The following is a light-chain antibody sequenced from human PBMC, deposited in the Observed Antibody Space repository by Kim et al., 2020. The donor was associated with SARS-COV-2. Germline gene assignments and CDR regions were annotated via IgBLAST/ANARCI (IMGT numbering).Light chain of an antibody. Sequence: GQRVTISCSGSSSNIGRNTVNWYQQFPGTAPQLLIDTDDRRPSGVSDRVSCSKSGTSASLAISALRSEDEAYYFCATWDDSLDVWMFGGGTQLTVL. CDR3: ATWDDSLDVWM. CDR2: TDD. J-gene: IGLJ3*02. CDR1: SSNIGRNT. V-gene: IGLV1-44*01.